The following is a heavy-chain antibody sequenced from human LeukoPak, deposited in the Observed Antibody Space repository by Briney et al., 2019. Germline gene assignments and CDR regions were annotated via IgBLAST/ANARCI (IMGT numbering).Heavy chain of an antibody. V-gene: IGHV4-39*02. Sequence: SETLSLTCTVSGGSIRSSYYYWGWIRQPPGKGLEWIGSIYDSGSTYYNPSLKSRVTISIDTSKNQFSLKLSSVTAADTAVYYWARDDYGDYGHFDYWGQGTLVTVSS. D-gene: IGHD4-17*01. CDR3: ARDDYGDYGHFDY. CDR2: IYDSGST. CDR1: GGSIRSSYYY. J-gene: IGHJ4*02.